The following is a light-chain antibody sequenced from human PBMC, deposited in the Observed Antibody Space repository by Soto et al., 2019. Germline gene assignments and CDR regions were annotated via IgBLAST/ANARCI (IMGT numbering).Light chain of an antibody. J-gene: IGLJ2*01. V-gene: IGLV3-1*01. CDR1: KLGDKY. CDR2: QDS. CDR3: QACDSSTVV. Sequence: SYELTQPPSVSVSPGQTASITCSGDKLGDKYACWYQQKPGQSPVLVIYQDSKRPSGIPERFAGSNSGNTATLTISGTQAIDEADYYCQACDSSTVVFGGGTQLTVL.